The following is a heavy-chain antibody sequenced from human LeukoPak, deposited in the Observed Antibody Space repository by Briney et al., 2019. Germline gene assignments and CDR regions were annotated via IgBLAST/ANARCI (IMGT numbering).Heavy chain of an antibody. D-gene: IGHD1-26*01. Sequence: GGSLRLSCAASGFRFGDYWMTWARHVPGKGLEWVANIKQDGAEKHYAESVEGRFIISRDNAKNSLYLEMDSLKVEDTAVYYCARVGAWDLQRVFDYWGQGTLVTVAS. CDR2: IKQDGAEK. CDR3: ARVGAWDLQRVFDY. J-gene: IGHJ4*02. CDR1: GFRFGDYW. V-gene: IGHV3-7*01.